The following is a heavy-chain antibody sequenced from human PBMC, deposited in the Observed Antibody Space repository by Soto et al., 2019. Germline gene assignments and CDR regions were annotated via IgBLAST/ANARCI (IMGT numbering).Heavy chain of an antibody. J-gene: IGHJ4*02. Sequence: GESLKISCKGSGYSFAGYWITWVRQKPGKGLEWMGRIDPSDSQTYYSPSFRGHVTISVTKSITTVFLQWSSLRASDTAIYYCARHDTTDYESGAHFYGDYWGQGTQVTVSS. V-gene: IGHV5-10-1*01. CDR3: ARHDTTDYESGAHFYGDY. CDR1: GYSFAGYW. CDR2: IDPSDSQT. D-gene: IGHD3-22*01.